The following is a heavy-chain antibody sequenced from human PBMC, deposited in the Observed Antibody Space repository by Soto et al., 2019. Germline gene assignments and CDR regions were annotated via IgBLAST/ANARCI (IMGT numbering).Heavy chain of an antibody. J-gene: IGHJ4*02. CDR3: ARASQCKSYFDCFAWLDY. Sequence: SGSLSLTCTVSMDSISGLYCSCILATAVEGLEWIGRIYSSGETNYNPSLTGRVIMSLDTSKNQFSLKLTSVTAADTAVYYCARASQCKSYFDCFAWLDYWGQGTLVTVSS. V-gene: IGHV4-4*07. CDR2: IYSSGET. CDR1: MDSISGLY. D-gene: IGHD3-9*01.